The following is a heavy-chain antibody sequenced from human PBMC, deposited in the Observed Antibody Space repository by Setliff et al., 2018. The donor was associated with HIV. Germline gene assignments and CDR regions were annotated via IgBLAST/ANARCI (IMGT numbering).Heavy chain of an antibody. D-gene: IGHD5-18*01. CDR3: ARHAALIKRYYYYYLDV. Sequence: SETLSLTCTVSGDSISTDNYHWSWIRQPPGKGLEWIGHTANTDYNPSLKSRVTVSVDTSKNQLSLRLSSVTAADTAVCYCARHAALIKRYYYYYLDVWGKGTTVTVSS. V-gene: IGHV4-39*01. CDR2: TANT. J-gene: IGHJ6*03. CDR1: GDSISTDNYH.